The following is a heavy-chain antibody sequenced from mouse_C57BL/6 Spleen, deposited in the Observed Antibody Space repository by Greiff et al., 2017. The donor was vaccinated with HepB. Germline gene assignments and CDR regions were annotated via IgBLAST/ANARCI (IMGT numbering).Heavy chain of an antibody. J-gene: IGHJ1*03. CDR3: ARTVVAPGFDV. V-gene: IGHV5-17*01. CDR2: ISSGSSTI. D-gene: IGHD1-1*01. CDR1: GFTFSDYG. Sequence: VQLKESGGGLVKPGGSLKLSCAASGFTFSDYGMHWVRQAPEKGLEWVAYISSGSSTIYYADTVKGRFTISRDNAKNTLFLQMTSLRSEDTAMYYCARTVVAPGFDVWGTGTTVTVSS.